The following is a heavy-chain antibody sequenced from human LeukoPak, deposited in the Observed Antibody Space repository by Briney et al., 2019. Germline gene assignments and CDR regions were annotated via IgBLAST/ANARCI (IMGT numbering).Heavy chain of an antibody. CDR3: ASHYYDFWSGYYSAFDI. V-gene: IGHV4-31*03. Sequence: PSQTLSLTCTVSGGSISSGGYYWSWIRQHPGKGLEWIGYTYYSGSTYYNPSLKSRFTISVDTSKNQFSLKLSSVTAGDTAVYYCASHYYDFWSGYYSAFDIWGQGTMVTVSS. CDR1: GGSISSGGYY. CDR2: TYYSGST. J-gene: IGHJ3*02. D-gene: IGHD3-3*01.